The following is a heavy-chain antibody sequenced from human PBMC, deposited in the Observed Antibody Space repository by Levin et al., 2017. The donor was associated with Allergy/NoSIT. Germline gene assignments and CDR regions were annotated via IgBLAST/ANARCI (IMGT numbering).Heavy chain of an antibody. CDR3: AKVVPGSFYFDY. CDR1: GFTFSSYG. J-gene: IGHJ4*02. Sequence: GESLKISCAASGFTFSSYGMHWVRQAPGKGLEWVAVISYDGSNKYYVDSVKGRFTISRDNSKNTLYLQMNSLRAEDTAVYYCAKVVPGSFYFDYWGQGTLVTVSS. D-gene: IGHD1-26*01. V-gene: IGHV3-30*18. CDR2: ISYDGSNK.